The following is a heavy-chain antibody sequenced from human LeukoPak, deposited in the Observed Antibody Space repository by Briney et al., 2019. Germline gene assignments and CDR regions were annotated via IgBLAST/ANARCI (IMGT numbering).Heavy chain of an antibody. CDR3: AKGSSVAGTIFGY. V-gene: IGHV3-66*01. CDR2: IYGDYST. D-gene: IGHD6-19*01. Sequence: GGSLRLSCAASGFTVSTNYMSWVRQAPGKGLEWVSVIYGDYSTYYADSVKGRFTISRDSSRNTLYLQMNSLRAEDTAVYYCAKGSSVAGTIFGYWGQGTLVTVSS. J-gene: IGHJ4*02. CDR1: GFTVSTNY.